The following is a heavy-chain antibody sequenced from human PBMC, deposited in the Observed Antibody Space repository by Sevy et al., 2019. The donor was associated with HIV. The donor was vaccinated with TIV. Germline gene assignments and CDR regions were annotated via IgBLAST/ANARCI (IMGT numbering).Heavy chain of an antibody. CDR1: GFNFRIYA. J-gene: IGHJ4*02. Sequence: GGSLRLSCAASGFNFRIYAMPWVRQAPGKGLEWVAVISYDGSDKFYAESVKGRFTISRDNSKNMVFLQLNSLRGDDTAVYYCATGRQGATYGYWGQGTPVTVSS. V-gene: IGHV3-30*03. CDR2: ISYDGSDK. D-gene: IGHD3-10*01. CDR3: ATGRQGATYGY.